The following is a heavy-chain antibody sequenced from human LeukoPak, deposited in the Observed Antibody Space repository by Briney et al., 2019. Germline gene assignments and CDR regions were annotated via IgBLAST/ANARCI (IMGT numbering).Heavy chain of an antibody. Sequence: GGSLRLSCAASGFTFSSYGMHWVRQAPGRGLGWVAVIWYDGRNKYYAESVKGPFTITRDISKHTLYLQMNSLRAEDTAVYYCARDQYSGYDFSFFYYYYGMDVWGQGTTVTVSS. CDR2: IWYDGRNK. CDR1: GFTFSSYG. V-gene: IGHV3-33*01. CDR3: ARDQYSGYDFSFFYYYYGMDV. D-gene: IGHD5-12*01. J-gene: IGHJ6*02.